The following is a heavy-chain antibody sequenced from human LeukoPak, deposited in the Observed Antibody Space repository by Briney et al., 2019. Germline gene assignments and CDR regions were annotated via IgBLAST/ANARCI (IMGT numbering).Heavy chain of an antibody. CDR2: INPNSGGT. J-gene: IGHJ4*02. Sequence: ASVKVSCKASGYTFTGYYMHWVRQAPGQGLEWMGWINPNSGGTNYAQKFQGWVTMTRDTSISTAYMELSGLRSDDTAVYYCARGTLRAGSGTRYYFDYWGQGTLVTVSS. CDR1: GYTFTGYY. D-gene: IGHD2-2*01. V-gene: IGHV1-2*04. CDR3: ARGTLRAGSGTRYYFDY.